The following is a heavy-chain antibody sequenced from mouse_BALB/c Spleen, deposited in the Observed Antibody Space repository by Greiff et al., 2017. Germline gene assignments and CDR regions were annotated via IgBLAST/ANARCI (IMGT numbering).Heavy chain of an antibody. Sequence: VKLMESGPGLVAPSQSLSITCTVSGFSLTSYGVHWVRQPPGKGLEWLGVIWAGGSTNYNSALMSRLSISKDNSKSQVFLKMNSLQTDDTAMYYCARDRGRWSLYAMDYWGQGTSVTVSS. CDR2: IWAGGST. D-gene: IGHD2-3*01. V-gene: IGHV2-9*02. CDR1: GFSLTSYG. CDR3: ARDRGRWSLYAMDY. J-gene: IGHJ4*01.